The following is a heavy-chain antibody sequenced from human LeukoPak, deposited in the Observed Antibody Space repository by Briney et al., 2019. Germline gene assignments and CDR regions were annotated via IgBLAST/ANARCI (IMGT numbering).Heavy chain of an antibody. V-gene: IGHV4-34*01. CDR2: INHSGIT. D-gene: IGHD2-21*02. Sequence: SETLSLTCAVYGGSFSGYYWSWIRQPPGKGLEWIGEINHSGITNYNPSLKSRVAISVDTSKNQFSLKLSSVTAADTAVYYCARASKLSSYCGGDCRYFDYWGQGTLVTVSS. CDR1: GGSFSGYY. J-gene: IGHJ4*02. CDR3: ARASKLSSYCGGDCRYFDY.